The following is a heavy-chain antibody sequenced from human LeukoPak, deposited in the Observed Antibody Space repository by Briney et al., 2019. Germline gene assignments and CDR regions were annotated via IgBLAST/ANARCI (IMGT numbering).Heavy chain of an antibody. V-gene: IGHV4-61*08. D-gene: IGHD2-2*01. CDR1: GGSISSGGYY. J-gene: IGHJ4*02. CDR2: IYYSGST. CDR3: ARDLRTHFDY. Sequence: SSETLSLTCTVSGGSISSGGYYWSWIRQPPGKGLEWIGYIYYSGSTNYNPSLKSRVTISVDTSKNQFSLKLSSVTAADTAVYYCARDLRTHFDYWGQGTLVTVSS.